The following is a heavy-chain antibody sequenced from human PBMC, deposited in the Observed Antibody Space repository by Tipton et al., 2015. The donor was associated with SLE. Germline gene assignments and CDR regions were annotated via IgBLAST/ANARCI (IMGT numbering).Heavy chain of an antibody. CDR3: VRGGLSAETILVQGVLDY. D-gene: IGHD3-10*01. CDR1: GFTFSAYG. J-gene: IGHJ4*02. Sequence: SLRLSCVASGFTFSAYGMDWVRQAPGEGLEWVAYIGSTGSDIYYADSMKGRFTISRDNSKNSLYLQMNSLRTEDTALYYCVRGGLSAETILVQGVLDYWGQGTLVTVSS. CDR2: IGSTGSDI. V-gene: IGHV3-43*02.